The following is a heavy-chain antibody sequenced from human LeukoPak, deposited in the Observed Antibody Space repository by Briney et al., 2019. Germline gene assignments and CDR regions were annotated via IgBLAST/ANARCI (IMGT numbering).Heavy chain of an antibody. J-gene: IGHJ4*02. V-gene: IGHV4-30-2*01. D-gene: IGHD4-17*01. CDR3: ARAVTYGDYVFDY. CDR1: IGSISIGGYS. CDR2: IYNSGRN. Sequence: AQTLGLTCGFSIGSISIGGYSCSSIRQPPGKVLELVGYIYNSGRNYSNPSLKSRVTISVDRSKNQFSLKLSSVTAADTAVYYCARAVTYGDYVFDYWGQGTLVTVSS.